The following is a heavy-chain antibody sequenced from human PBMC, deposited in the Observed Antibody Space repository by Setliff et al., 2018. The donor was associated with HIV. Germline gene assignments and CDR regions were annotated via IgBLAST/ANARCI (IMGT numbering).Heavy chain of an antibody. CDR3: ARDATSEGYMDV. CDR2: IYYSGST. Sequence: PSETLSLTCTISGGSISSGGYYWSWIRQHPGKGLEWIGYIYYSGSTYYNPSLKSRVTISVDMSKSQFSLRLSSVTAADTAMYYCARDATSEGYMDVWGKGTTVTAP. CDR1: GGSISSGGYY. V-gene: IGHV4-31*03. J-gene: IGHJ6*03.